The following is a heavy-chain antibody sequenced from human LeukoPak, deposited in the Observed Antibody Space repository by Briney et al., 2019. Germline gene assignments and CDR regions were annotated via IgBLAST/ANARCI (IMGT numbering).Heavy chain of an antibody. CDR1: GFSFSDAW. CDR3: TTRSPARYCSDGACYSSADY. Sequence: GGSLRLSCAASGFSFSDAWMNWVSQAPGKGLEWVGHIRSKADGGTPDYIAPVRGRFTISRDDSKDPLYLQMNSLNTEDTAMYYCTTRSPARYCSDGACYSSADYWGQGTLVTVSS. D-gene: IGHD2-15*01. CDR2: IRSKADGGTP. J-gene: IGHJ4*02. V-gene: IGHV3-15*07.